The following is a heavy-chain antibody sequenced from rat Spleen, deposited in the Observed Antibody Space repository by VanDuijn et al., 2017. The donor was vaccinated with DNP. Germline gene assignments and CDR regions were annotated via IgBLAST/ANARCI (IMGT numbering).Heavy chain of an antibody. CDR2: ITTSGGNT. CDR1: GFTFSTFW. D-gene: IGHD3-1*01. V-gene: IGHV5-31*01. CDR3: ARVSTSIYWYFDF. J-gene: IGHJ1*01. Sequence: EVQLVESGGDLVQPGRSLKLSCVASGFTFSTFWMTWIRQVPGKGLEWVASITTSGGNTYYPDSVKGRFTISRDNAKNTLYLQMNSLRSEDTATYYCARVSTSIYWYFDFWGPGTMVTVSS.